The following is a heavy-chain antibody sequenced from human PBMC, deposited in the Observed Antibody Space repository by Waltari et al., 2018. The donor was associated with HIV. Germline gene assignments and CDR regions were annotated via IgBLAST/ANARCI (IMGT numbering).Heavy chain of an antibody. CDR1: RLNFTAYY. CDR2: INPKSGVT. J-gene: IGHJ4*02. V-gene: IGHV1-2*02. D-gene: IGHD2-15*01. Sequence: QVQLVQSGAEVKKPGASVKVSCTASRLNFTAYYVHWVRQAPGQGLEWMGWINPKSGVTHFAQNFQGRINMTRDTSIKTAYLELSRLQSDDTAVYYCARDWWQLPSGGYFFDYWGQGTLVTVSS. CDR3: ARDWWQLPSGGYFFDY.